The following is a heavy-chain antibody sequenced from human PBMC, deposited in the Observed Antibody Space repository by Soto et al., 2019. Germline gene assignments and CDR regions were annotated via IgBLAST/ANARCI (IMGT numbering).Heavy chain of an antibody. Sequence: GGSLRLSCAASGFTFSSYAMSWVRQAPGKGLEWVSAISGSGGSTYYADSVKGRFTISRDNSKNTLYLQMNSLRAEDTAVYYCATCRYYDFLSGYSGVGYYYHMDVCGKGTTVTVS. V-gene: IGHV3-23*01. CDR3: ATCRYYDFLSGYSGVGYYYHMDV. D-gene: IGHD3-3*01. CDR2: ISGSGGST. J-gene: IGHJ6*03. CDR1: GFTFSSYA.